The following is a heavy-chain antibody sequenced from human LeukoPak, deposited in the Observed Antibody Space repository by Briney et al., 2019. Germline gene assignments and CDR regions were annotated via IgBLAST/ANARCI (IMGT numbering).Heavy chain of an antibody. CDR2: INPNSGGT. V-gene: IGHV1-2*02. D-gene: IGHD2-2*01. J-gene: IGHJ3*02. CDR1: GYTFTGYY. CDR3: ARVSYCSSTSCPDAFDI. Sequence: ASVKVSCKASGYTFTGYYMHWVRQAPGQGLEWMGWINPNSGGTNYAQKLQGRVTMTRDTSISTAYMELSRLRSDDTAVYYCARVSYCSSTSCPDAFDIWGQGTMVTVSS.